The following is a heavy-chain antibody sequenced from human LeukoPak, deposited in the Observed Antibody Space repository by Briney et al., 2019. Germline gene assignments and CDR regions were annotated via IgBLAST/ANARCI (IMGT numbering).Heavy chain of an antibody. Sequence: GGSLRLSCAASGFTFSSYSMNWVRQAPGKGLEWVSYISSSSSTRSSSTTIYYADSVKGRFTISRDNAKNSLYLQMNSLRAEDTAVYYCAKIYSYGYLDYWGQGTLVTVSS. CDR1: GFTFSSYS. V-gene: IGHV3-48*04. CDR3: AKIYSYGYLDY. J-gene: IGHJ4*02. D-gene: IGHD5-18*01. CDR2: ISSSSSTRSSSTTI.